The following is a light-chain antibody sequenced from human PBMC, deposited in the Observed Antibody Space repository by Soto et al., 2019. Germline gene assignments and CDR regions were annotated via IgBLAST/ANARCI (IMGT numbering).Light chain of an antibody. Sequence: QSALTQPASVSGSPGQSITISCTGTSSDVGGYNYVSWYQQHPGKAPKLIIYDVSNRPSGVSNRFSGSKSGNTASLTISGRQDEDEDDDYCSSYTANSTPYVFGTGTKVTVL. CDR3: SSYTANSTPYV. CDR1: SSDVGGYNY. J-gene: IGLJ1*01. V-gene: IGLV2-14*03. CDR2: DVS.